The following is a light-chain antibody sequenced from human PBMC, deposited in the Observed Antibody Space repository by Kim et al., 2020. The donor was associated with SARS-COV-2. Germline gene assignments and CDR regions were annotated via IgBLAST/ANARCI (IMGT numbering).Light chain of an antibody. J-gene: IGLJ2*01. CDR1: ELGDKY. CDR3: QAWDSSTVV. Sequence: SYELTQPPSVSVSPGQTASITCSGDELGDKYVCWYQQKPGQSPVMVIYGESKRPSGIPERFSGSNSGNTATLTISGTQAMDEGDYYCQAWDSSTVVFGGVTQLTVL. CDR2: GES. V-gene: IGLV3-1*01.